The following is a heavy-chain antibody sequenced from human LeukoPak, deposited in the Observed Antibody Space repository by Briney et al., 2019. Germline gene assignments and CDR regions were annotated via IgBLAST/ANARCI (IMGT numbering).Heavy chain of an antibody. Sequence: PSETLSLTCTVSGGSISSGGYYWSWIRQHPGKGLEWIGYIYYSGSTYYNPSLKSRVTISVDTSKNQFSLKLSSVTAADTAAYYCARGHGGNSRVWYYSDYWGQGTLVTVSS. CDR1: GGSISSGGYY. CDR2: IYYSGST. J-gene: IGHJ4*02. V-gene: IGHV4-31*03. D-gene: IGHD4-23*01. CDR3: ARGHGGNSRVWYYSDY.